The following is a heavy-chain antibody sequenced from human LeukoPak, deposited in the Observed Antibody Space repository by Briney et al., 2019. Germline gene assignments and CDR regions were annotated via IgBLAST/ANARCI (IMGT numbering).Heavy chain of an antibody. CDR1: GFTFSGYW. Sequence: GGSLRLSCAASGFTFSGYWMSWVRQAPGKGLEWVANIKQDGSEKYYVDSVKGRFTISRDNAKNSLYLQMNSLRAEDTAVYYCAKEWRYSSSWYQYYFDYWGQGTLVTVSS. J-gene: IGHJ4*02. CDR3: AKEWRYSSSWYQYYFDY. D-gene: IGHD6-13*01. CDR2: IKQDGSEK. V-gene: IGHV3-7*03.